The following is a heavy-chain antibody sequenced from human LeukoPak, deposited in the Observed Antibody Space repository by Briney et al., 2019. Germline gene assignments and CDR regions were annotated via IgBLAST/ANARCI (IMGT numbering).Heavy chain of an antibody. CDR3: ARDRYSNSFYYYYAMDV. J-gene: IGHJ6*02. D-gene: IGHD4-11*01. CDR2: IIPIFGTA. Sequence: ASVKVSCKASRGTFSSYAISWVRQAPGQGLEWMGGIIPIFGTANYAQKFQGRVTITADESTSTAYMELSSLRSEDTAVYYCARDRYSNSFYYYYAMDVWGQGTTVTVSS. V-gene: IGHV1-69*13. CDR1: RGTFSSYA.